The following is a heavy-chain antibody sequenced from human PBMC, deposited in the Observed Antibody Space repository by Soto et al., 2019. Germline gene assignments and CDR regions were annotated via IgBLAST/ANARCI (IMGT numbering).Heavy chain of an antibody. CDR1: GGSISSAASY. CDR2: ISNSGST. D-gene: IGHD2-2*02. CDR3: AREYTYGSNFFDC. Sequence: QVQLQESGPGLVKPSQTLSLTCTVSGGSISSAASYWIWIRQHPGKGLEWLGYISNSGSTYYNPSLKSRVIISVDTSKNQFSLSLTSVTAADTAVYYWAREYTYGSNFFDCWGQGALVTVSS. J-gene: IGHJ4*02. V-gene: IGHV4-31*03.